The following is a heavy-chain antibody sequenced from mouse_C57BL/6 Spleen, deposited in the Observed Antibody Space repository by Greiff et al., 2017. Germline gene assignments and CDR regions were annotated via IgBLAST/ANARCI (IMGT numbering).Heavy chain of an antibody. CDR2: ISSCRSTN. D-gene: IGHD3-2*02. CDR1: GFTFSDHG. Sequence: EVTLVVSGGGLVQPGGSLKLSCAASGFTFSDHGMHLVRLAPEEGRELVAYISSCRSTNYYADPVQGRFTISRDNAKNTLFLQMTSLRAEDTAMYYCARSAQATGGDYWGQGTSVTVSS. J-gene: IGHJ4*01. V-gene: IGHV5-17*01. CDR3: ARSAQATGGDY.